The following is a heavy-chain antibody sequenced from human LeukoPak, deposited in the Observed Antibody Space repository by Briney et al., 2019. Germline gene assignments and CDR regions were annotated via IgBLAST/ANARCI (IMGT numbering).Heavy chain of an antibody. CDR2: IYLNGSIYHSGST. V-gene: IGHV4-59*01. J-gene: IGHJ4*02. CDR1: GDSISNYF. Sequence: PSETLSLTCIVSGDSISNYFWSWIRQPPGKGLEWIGYIYLNGSIYHSGSTAYNPSLKSRVTISLDSSKEHFSLHLTSVTAADTAIYYCARDSAVDNFFDYWGLGTLVTVSS. CDR3: ARDSAVDNFFDY. D-gene: IGHD5-18*01.